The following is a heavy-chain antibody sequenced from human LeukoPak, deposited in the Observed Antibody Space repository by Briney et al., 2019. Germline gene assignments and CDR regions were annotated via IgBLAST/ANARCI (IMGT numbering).Heavy chain of an antibody. V-gene: IGHV3-30*02. CDR2: IRYDGSNK. Sequence: GGSLRLSCAASGFTFSSYGMHWVRQAPGKGLEWVAFIRYDGSNKYYADSVKGRFTISRDNSKNTLYLQMNSLRAEDTAVYYCAKEAYGRYDSSGYYKGWGQGTLVTVSS. J-gene: IGHJ4*02. D-gene: IGHD3-22*01. CDR1: GFTFSSYG. CDR3: AKEAYGRYDSSGYYKG.